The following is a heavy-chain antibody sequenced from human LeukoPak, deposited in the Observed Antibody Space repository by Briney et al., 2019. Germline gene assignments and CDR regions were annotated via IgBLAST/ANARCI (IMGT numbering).Heavy chain of an antibody. J-gene: IGHJ4*02. D-gene: IGHD3-3*01. CDR1: GFTVSSNY. Sequence: GGSLRLSCAASGFTVSSNYMSWVRQAPGKGLEWVSVIYTGDGTYYADSVKGRFTISRDNSRNTLYLQMNSLRAEDTAVYYCARAPEAYYDFWSGSLDYWGQGTLVTVSS. CDR2: IYTGDGT. CDR3: ARAPEAYYDFWSGSLDY. V-gene: IGHV3-66*01.